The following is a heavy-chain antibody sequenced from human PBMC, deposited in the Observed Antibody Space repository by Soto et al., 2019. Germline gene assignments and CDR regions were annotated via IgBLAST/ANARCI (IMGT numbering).Heavy chain of an antibody. CDR3: AKDGVYGDYGGDWYFDL. CDR1: GFTFSSYG. D-gene: IGHD4-17*01. Sequence: QVQLVESGGGVVQPGRSLRLSCAASGFTFSSYGMHWVRQAPGKGLEWVAVISYDGSNKYYADSVKGRFTISRDNSKNTLYLQMNSLRAEDTAVYHCAKDGVYGDYGGDWYFDLWGRGTLVTVSS. V-gene: IGHV3-30*18. J-gene: IGHJ2*01. CDR2: ISYDGSNK.